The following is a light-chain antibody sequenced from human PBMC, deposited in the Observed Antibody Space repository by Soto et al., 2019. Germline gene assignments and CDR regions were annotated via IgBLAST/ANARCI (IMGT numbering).Light chain of an antibody. Sequence: DIQMTQSPSTLSASVGDRVTITCRASQSISIWLAWYQQKPGQAPKLLIYKASNLESGVPSRFSGSGSGTEFPLTISSLQPDDFETYYFHKYNRYWTFGQGTKVEIK. CDR3: HKYNRYWT. V-gene: IGKV1-5*03. J-gene: IGKJ1*01. CDR1: QSISIW. CDR2: KAS.